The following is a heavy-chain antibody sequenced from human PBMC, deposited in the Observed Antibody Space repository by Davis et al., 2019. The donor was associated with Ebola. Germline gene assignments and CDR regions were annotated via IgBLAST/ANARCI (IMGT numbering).Heavy chain of an antibody. V-gene: IGHV1-18*04. Sequence: ASVKVSCKASGYTFTGYYMHWVRQAPGQGLEWMGWINPNSGNTNYAQKLQGRVTMTTDTSTSPAYMELRSLRSDDTAVYYCARDRSSPYYYDSSGYYSRWGNWFDPWGQGTLITVSS. D-gene: IGHD3-22*01. CDR1: GYTFTGYY. J-gene: IGHJ5*02. CDR3: ARDRSSPYYYDSSGYYSRWGNWFDP. CDR2: INPNSGNT.